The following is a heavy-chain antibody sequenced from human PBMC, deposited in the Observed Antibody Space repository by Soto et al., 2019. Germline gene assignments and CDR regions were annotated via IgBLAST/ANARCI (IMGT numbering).Heavy chain of an antibody. CDR1: GGSISSGTYY. Sequence: NPSETLSLTCTVSGGSISSGTYYWGWVRQPPGKGLEWIGHIFYNVDTYYNPSLKSRVTISVDTSNNQFSLELTSVTAADTALYFCGRAPVYDAPHYFDYWGQGSRVTVSS. CDR3: GRAPVYDAPHYFDY. J-gene: IGHJ4*02. CDR2: IFYNVDT. V-gene: IGHV4-39*02. D-gene: IGHD1-20*01.